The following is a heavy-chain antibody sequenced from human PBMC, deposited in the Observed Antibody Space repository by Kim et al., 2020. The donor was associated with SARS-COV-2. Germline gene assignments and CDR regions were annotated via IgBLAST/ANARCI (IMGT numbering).Heavy chain of an antibody. CDR3: ARARKDGAAAGTLNYYYGMDV. J-gene: IGHJ6*02. CDR1: GFTFSDYY. CDR2: ISSSSSYT. V-gene: IGHV3-11*06. D-gene: IGHD6-13*01. Sequence: GGSLRLSCAASGFTFSDYYMSWIRQAPGKGLEWVSYISSSSSYTNYADSVKGRFTISRDNAKNSLYLQMNSLRAEDTAVYYCARARKDGAAAGTLNYYYGMDVWGQGTTVTVSS.